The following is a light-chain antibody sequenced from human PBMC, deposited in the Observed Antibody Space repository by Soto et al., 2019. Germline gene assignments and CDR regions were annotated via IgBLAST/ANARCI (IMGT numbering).Light chain of an antibody. J-gene: IGLJ1*01. V-gene: IGLV2-11*01. Sequence: QSALAQPSSVSWSPGQSVTISCTGTSSDVGGYNYVSWYQQHPGKAPKLMIYDVGKRPSGVPDRFSGSKSDNTASLTISGLQAEDEADYYCCSYPGSYTRVFGTGTKATVL. CDR3: CSYPGSYTRV. CDR2: DVG. CDR1: SSDVGGYNY.